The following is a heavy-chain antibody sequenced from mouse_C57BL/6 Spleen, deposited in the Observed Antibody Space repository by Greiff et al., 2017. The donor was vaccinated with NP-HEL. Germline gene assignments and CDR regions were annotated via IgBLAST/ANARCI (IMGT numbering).Heavy chain of an antibody. V-gene: IGHV7-3*01. CDR2: IRNKANGYTT. CDR1: GFTFTDYY. J-gene: IGHJ4*01. Sequence: VQLKESGGGLVQPGGSLSLSCAASGFTFTDYYMSWVRQPPGKALEWLGFIRNKANGYTTEYSASVKGRFTISRDNSQSILYLQMNALRAEDSATYYCARWEGYAMDYWGQGTSVTVSS. CDR3: ARWEGYAMDY.